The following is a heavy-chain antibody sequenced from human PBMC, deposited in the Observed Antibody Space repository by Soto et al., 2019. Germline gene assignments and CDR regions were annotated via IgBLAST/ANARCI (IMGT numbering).Heavy chain of an antibody. D-gene: IGHD1-7*01. V-gene: IGHV4-4*02. Sequence: KPSETLSLTCAVSGGSYTSNNWWTWVRQPPGQGLEWIGEIYRTGSTNYNPSLKSRVTTSLDKSENQFSLKVTSLTAADTAVYYCASRQPGTRVDYWGQGTLLNVSS. CDR2: IYRTGST. CDR1: GGSYTSNNW. J-gene: IGHJ4*02. CDR3: ASRQPGTRVDY.